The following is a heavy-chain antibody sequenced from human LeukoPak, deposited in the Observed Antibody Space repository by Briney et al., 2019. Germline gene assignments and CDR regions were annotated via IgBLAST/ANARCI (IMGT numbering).Heavy chain of an antibody. Sequence: GGSLGLSCAASGFTFSSYAMSWVRQAPGKGLEWVSAISGSGGSTYYADSVKGRLTISRDNSKNTLYLQMNSLRAEDTAVYYCAKTNWNYTNNRFDPWGQGTLVTVSS. D-gene: IGHD1-7*01. V-gene: IGHV3-23*01. CDR3: AKTNWNYTNNRFDP. J-gene: IGHJ5*02. CDR1: GFTFSSYA. CDR2: ISGSGGST.